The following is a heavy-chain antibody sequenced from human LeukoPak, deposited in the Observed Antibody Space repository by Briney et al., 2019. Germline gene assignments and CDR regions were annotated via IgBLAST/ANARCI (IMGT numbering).Heavy chain of an antibody. CDR3: ASRSGYSSGWYLLYYYYYYMDV. D-gene: IGHD6-19*01. CDR1: GGSISTSSYY. Sequence: PSETLSLTCTVSGGSISTSSYYWGWVRQPPGKGLEWIGNIFYSGSTYYNPSLKSRVTISVDTSKNQFSLKLSSVTAADTAVYYCASRSGYSSGWYLLYYYYYYMDVWGKGTTVTVSS. CDR2: IFYSGST. J-gene: IGHJ6*03. V-gene: IGHV4-39*07.